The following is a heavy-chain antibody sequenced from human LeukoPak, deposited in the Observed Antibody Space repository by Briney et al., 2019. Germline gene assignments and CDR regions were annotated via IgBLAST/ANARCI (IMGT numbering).Heavy chain of an antibody. Sequence: PGGSLRLSCAASGYTFSSYEMNWVRQAPGKGLEWVSYISTSVSTTYYADSVKGRFTISRDNGKNSLYLHMSSLRDEDTAVYYCARDTVNGPFVISLDLWGQGVLVTVSS. V-gene: IGHV3-48*03. CDR1: GYTFSSYE. CDR3: ARDTVNGPFVISLDL. CDR2: ISTSVSTT. D-gene: IGHD2-8*01. J-gene: IGHJ5*02.